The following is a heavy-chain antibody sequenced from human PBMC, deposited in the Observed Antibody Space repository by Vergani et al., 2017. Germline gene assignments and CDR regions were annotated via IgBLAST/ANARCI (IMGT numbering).Heavy chain of an antibody. CDR2: SRSKANSYAT. Sequence: EVQLVESGGGLVQPGGSLRLSCAASGFTFSGSAMHWVRQASGKGLEWVGRSRSKANSYATAYAASVKGRFTISKDDYKNTAYLQMNSLKTEDTAVYYCTRGGYSYGYDYWGQGTLVTVSS. CDR3: TRGGYSYGYDY. V-gene: IGHV3-73*01. CDR1: GFTFSGSA. J-gene: IGHJ4*02. D-gene: IGHD5-18*01.